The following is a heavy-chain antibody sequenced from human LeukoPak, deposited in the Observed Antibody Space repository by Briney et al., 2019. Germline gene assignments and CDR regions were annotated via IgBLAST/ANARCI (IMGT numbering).Heavy chain of an antibody. V-gene: IGHV2-70*11. Sequence: SGPTLVNPTPTHTLTCTYSGFSLRTSGMCVSWIRQPPGKALEWHARLDCDDDKYYSTSLTTRLTISKDTSKNQVVLTMTNMDPVDTATYYCARSLRGVTYPPYYYYYMDVWGKGTTVTVSS. CDR1: GFSLRTSGMC. CDR3: ARSLRGVTYPPYYYYYMDV. CDR2: LDCDDDK. D-gene: IGHD3-10*01. J-gene: IGHJ6*03.